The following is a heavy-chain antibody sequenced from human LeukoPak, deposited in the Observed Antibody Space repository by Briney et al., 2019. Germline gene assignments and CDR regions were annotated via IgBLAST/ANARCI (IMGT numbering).Heavy chain of an antibody. CDR2: IKQDGSEK. Sequence: GGSLRLSCAASGFTFSSYWMSWVRQAPGKWLEWVANIKQDGSEKYYVDSVKGRFTISRDNAKNSLYLQMNSLRAEDTAVYYCAREIVGAARGRFDYWGQGTLVTVSS. J-gene: IGHJ4*02. CDR1: GFTFSSYW. V-gene: IGHV3-7*01. CDR3: AREIVGAARGRFDY. D-gene: IGHD1-26*01.